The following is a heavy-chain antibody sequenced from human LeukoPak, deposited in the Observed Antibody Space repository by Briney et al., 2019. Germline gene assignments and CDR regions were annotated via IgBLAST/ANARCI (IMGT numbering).Heavy chain of an antibody. CDR3: ARVLNRRSYSVY. CDR1: GFTFSSYS. Sequence: GRSLRLSCAASGFTFSSYSMHWVRQAPGKGLEWVAVIWYDGSNKYYADSVKGRFTISRDNSKNTLYLQMNSLRAEDTAVYYCARVLNRRSYSVYWGQGTLVTVSS. J-gene: IGHJ4*02. D-gene: IGHD5/OR15-5a*01. V-gene: IGHV3-33*01. CDR2: IWYDGSNK.